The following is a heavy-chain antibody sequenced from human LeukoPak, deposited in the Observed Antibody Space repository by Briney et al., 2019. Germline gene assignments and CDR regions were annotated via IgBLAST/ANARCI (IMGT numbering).Heavy chain of an antibody. CDR2: ISSTSSTI. CDR1: GFTFANYN. CDR3: ARDPPRGMDV. J-gene: IGHJ6*02. Sequence: PGGSLRLSCAASGFTFANYNFNWVRQAPGKGLEWVSYISSTSSTIYYADSMKGRFTISRDNAKNSLYLQMNSLRAEDTAVYYCARDPPRGMDVWGQGTTVTVSS. V-gene: IGHV3-48*01.